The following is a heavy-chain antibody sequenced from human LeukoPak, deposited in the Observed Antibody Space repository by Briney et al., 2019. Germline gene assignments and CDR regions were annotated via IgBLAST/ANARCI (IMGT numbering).Heavy chain of an antibody. CDR1: GYTFTTYW. Sequence: GESLKISCKGSGYTFTTYWIGWVRQMPGKGLEWVGIIYPGDSDTRYSPSFQGQVTISADKSISTAYLQWSSLRASDTAMYYCARKYGSGNQAFDIWGQGTMVTVSS. V-gene: IGHV5-51*01. CDR2: IYPGDSDT. D-gene: IGHD3-10*01. J-gene: IGHJ3*02. CDR3: ARKYGSGNQAFDI.